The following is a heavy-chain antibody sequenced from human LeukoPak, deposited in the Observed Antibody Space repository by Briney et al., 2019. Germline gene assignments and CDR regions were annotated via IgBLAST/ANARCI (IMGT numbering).Heavy chain of an antibody. D-gene: IGHD3-10*01. CDR1: GFVFSSYG. V-gene: IGHV3-23*01. J-gene: IGHJ5*02. CDR2: ISDTGFTT. Sequence: GGSLRLSCAASGFVFSSYGMNWVRQAPGKGLEWVSRISDTGFTTNYADSVKGRFTISRDNSKNIVYLQMNRLRAEDTAVYYCAKLVWFGELWPRSWGQGTLVTVSS. CDR3: AKLVWFGELWPRS.